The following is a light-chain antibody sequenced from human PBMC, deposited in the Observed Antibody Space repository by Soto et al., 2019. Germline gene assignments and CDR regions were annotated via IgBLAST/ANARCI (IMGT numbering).Light chain of an antibody. CDR1: QRVSTN. J-gene: IGKJ2*01. V-gene: IGKV3-15*01. Sequence: EIVMTQSPATLSVSPGERATLSCRASQRVSTNLAWYQQKPGQAPRLLIYGASTRATGIPGRFSGSGAETELTRTISNVQAEASAVYYWHQYSGWPLSYALGKGTKLELK. CDR3: HQYSGWPLSYA. CDR2: GAS.